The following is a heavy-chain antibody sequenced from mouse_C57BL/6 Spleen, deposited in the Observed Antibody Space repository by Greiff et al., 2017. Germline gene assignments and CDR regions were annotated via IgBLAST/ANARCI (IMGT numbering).Heavy chain of an antibody. V-gene: IGHV1-55*01. D-gene: IGHD3-3*01. CDR2: IYPGSGST. Sequence: QVQLQQPGAERVKPGASVKMSCKASGYTFTSYWITWVKQRPGQGLEWIGDIYPGSGSTNYNEKFKSKATLTVDTSSSTAYMQLSSLTSEDSAVYYCAREDWDSNDFDVWGTGTTVTVSS. CDR3: AREDWDSNDFDV. J-gene: IGHJ1*03. CDR1: GYTFTSYW.